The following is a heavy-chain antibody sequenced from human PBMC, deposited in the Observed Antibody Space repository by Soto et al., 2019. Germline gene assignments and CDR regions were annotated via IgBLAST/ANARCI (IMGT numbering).Heavy chain of an antibody. CDR2: ISSGSKTI. D-gene: IGHD3-9*01. V-gene: IGHV3-48*02. CDR1: GFTFSGYS. J-gene: IGHJ4*02. Sequence: GGSLRLSCAASGFTFSGYSVNWVRQAPGKGLEWVSYISSGSKTIYYAESVKGRFTVSRDNARNSQYLQMNSLRDEDTAVYSCGREDILGVRSFDYWGQGTLVTVSS. CDR3: GREDILGVRSFDY.